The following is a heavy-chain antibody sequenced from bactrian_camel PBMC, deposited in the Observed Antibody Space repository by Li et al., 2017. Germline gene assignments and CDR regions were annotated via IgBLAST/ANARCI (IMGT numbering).Heavy chain of an antibody. V-gene: IGHV3S53*01. Sequence: HVQLVESGGGSVQTGGSLTLSCAGSGRTYFNWCMGWFRQATGEERERVATIDSVGFTTYGDAVRGRLTISKHNDKTVYLEKNNLQPEDTAMYYCARKRRFGSCIDDMTAGDYWGQGTQVTVS. CDR3: ARKRRFGSCIDDMTAGDY. J-gene: IGHJ4*01. CDR2: IDSVGFT. CDR1: GRTYFNWC. D-gene: IGHD5*01.